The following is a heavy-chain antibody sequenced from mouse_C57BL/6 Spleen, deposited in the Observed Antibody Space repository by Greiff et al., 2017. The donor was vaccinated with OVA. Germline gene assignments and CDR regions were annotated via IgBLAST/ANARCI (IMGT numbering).Heavy chain of an antibody. V-gene: IGHV14-3*01. D-gene: IGHD1-1*01. CDR3: ANPSITTVVATDY. CDR2: IDPANGNT. CDR1: GFNIKNTY. J-gene: IGHJ2*01. Sequence: VQLQQSVAELVRPGASVKLSCTASGFNIKNTYMHWVKQRPEQGLEWIGRIDPANGNTQYAPKFQGKATITADTSSNTAYLQLSSLTSEDTAIYYCANPSITTVVATDYWGQGTTLTVSS.